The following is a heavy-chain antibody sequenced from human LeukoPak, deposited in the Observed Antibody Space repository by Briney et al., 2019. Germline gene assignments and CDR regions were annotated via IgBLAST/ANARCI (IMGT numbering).Heavy chain of an antibody. V-gene: IGHV4-59*01. CDR1: GGSISSYY. D-gene: IGHD4/OR15-4a*01. J-gene: IGHJ5*02. Sequence: SETLSLTCTVSGGSISSYYWSWIRQPPGKGLEWIGYIYYSGSTNYNPSLKSRVTISVDTSKNQSSLKLSSVTAADTAVYYCARVPRGAYNWFDPWGQGTLVTVSS. CDR2: IYYSGST. CDR3: ARVPRGAYNWFDP.